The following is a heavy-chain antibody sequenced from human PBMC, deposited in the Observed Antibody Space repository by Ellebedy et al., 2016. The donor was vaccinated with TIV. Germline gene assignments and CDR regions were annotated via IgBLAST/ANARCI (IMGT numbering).Heavy chain of an antibody. CDR1: GFTFSSYG. CDR2: ISYDGSNK. J-gene: IGHJ4*02. CDR3: AKPYSGSYYAFFDY. D-gene: IGHD1-26*01. V-gene: IGHV3-30*18. Sequence: GESLKISXAASGFTFSSYGMHWVRQAPGKGLEWVAVISYDGSNKYYADSVKGRFTISRDNSKNTLYLQMNSLRAEDTAVYYCAKPYSGSYYAFFDYWGQGTLVTVSS.